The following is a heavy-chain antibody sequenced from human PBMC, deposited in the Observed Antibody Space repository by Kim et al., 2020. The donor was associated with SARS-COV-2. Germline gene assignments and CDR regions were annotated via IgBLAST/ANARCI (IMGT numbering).Heavy chain of an antibody. J-gene: IGHJ6*02. CDR1: GFTFSNYA. Sequence: GGSLRLSCAASGFTFSNYAMSWVRQAPGKGLEWVSGFSISGRNTYYADSVKGLFTISRDNSKNTLYLQMNSLRAEDTAIYYCAKYARSMDVWGQGTTVTVSS. CDR3: AKYARSMDV. V-gene: IGHV3-23*01. CDR2: FSISGRNT.